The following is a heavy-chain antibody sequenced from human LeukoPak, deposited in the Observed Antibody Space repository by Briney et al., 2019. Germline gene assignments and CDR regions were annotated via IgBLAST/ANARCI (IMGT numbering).Heavy chain of an antibody. CDR3: IHYGSGSYSTDY. J-gene: IGHJ4*02. Sequence: GGSLRLSCAASGLTFSGADMHWVRQASGKGLEWVGRIRTKGNRYATAYAASVKGRFTISRDDSKNTAYLQMNSLKTEDTAVYYCIHYGSGSYSTDYWGQGTLVTVSS. D-gene: IGHD3-10*01. CDR2: IRTKGNRYAT. CDR1: GLTFSGAD. V-gene: IGHV3-73*01.